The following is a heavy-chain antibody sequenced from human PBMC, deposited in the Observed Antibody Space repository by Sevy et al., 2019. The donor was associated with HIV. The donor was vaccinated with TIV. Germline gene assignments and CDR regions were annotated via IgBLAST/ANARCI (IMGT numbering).Heavy chain of an antibody. Sequence: GGSLRLSCAASGFTFSSYAMSWVRQAPGKGLEWVSAISGSGGSTYYADSVKGRFTISRDNSKNTLYLQMNSLRAEDTAVYYCATLPDYYDSSGYYYNRGYWGQGTLFTVSS. J-gene: IGHJ4*02. CDR3: ATLPDYYDSSGYYYNRGY. CDR1: GFTFSSYA. V-gene: IGHV3-23*01. CDR2: ISGSGGST. D-gene: IGHD3-22*01.